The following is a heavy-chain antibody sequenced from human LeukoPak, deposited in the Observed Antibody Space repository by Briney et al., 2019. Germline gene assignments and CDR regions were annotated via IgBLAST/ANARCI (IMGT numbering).Heavy chain of an antibody. CDR3: ASSRGRFYWYFDL. J-gene: IGHJ2*01. D-gene: IGHD3-10*01. Sequence: PSETLSLTCTVSGGSISSYYWSWIRQPPGKGLEWIGYIYYSGSTDYNPSLKSRVTISVDTSKNQFSLKLSSVTAADTAVYYCASSRGRFYWYFDLWGRGTLVTVSS. CDR1: GGSISSYY. V-gene: IGHV4-59*08. CDR2: IYYSGST.